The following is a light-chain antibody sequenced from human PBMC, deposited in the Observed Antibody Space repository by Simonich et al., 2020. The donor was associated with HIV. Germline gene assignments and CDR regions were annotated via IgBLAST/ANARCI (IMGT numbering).Light chain of an antibody. CDR2: DVS. CDR3: SSYTNISTLV. J-gene: IGLJ3*02. Sequence: QSALTQPASGSGSPGQSITISCTGPSSDVGGYNYVSWYQPHPGKAPKLMIYDVSKRPSGVSNRFSGSKSGNTASLTISGLQAEDEADYYCSSYTNISTLVFGGGTKLTVL. V-gene: IGLV2-14*01. CDR1: SSDVGGYNY.